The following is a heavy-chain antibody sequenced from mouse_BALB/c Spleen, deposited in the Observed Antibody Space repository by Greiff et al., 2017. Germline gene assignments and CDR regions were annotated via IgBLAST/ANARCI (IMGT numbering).Heavy chain of an antibody. CDR3: ARRAARAAYAMDY. J-gene: IGHJ4*01. CDR1: GYTFTSYY. D-gene: IGHD3-1*01. CDR2: IYPGDGST. Sequence: QVQLKESGPELVKPGASVKMSCKASGYTFTSYYIHWVKQRPGQGLEWIGWIYPGDGSTKYNEKFKGKTTLTADKSSSTAYMLLSSLTSEDSAIYFCARRAARAAYAMDYWGQGTSVTVSS. V-gene: IGHV1S56*01.